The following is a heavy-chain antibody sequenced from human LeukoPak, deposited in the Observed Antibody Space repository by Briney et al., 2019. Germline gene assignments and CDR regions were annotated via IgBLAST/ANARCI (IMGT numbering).Heavy chain of an antibody. CDR1: GGSISSYY. J-gene: IGHJ4*02. Sequence: SETLSLTCTVSGGSISSYYWSWIRQPPGKGLEWIGYIYYSGSINYNPSLKSRVTISVDTSKNQFSLKLSSVTAADTAVYYCARSRDGSPWVDYWGQGTLVTVSS. CDR3: ARSRDGSPWVDY. V-gene: IGHV4-59*01. D-gene: IGHD2-2*01. CDR2: IYYSGSI.